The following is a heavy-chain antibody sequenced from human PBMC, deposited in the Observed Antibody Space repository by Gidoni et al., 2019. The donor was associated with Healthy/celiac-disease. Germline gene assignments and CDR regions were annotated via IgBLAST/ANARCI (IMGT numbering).Heavy chain of an antibody. J-gene: IGHJ4*02. CDR3: ASGPQIVVVPAYFDY. D-gene: IGHD2-2*01. V-gene: IGHV4-39*01. Sequence: QLQLQESGPGLVKPSETLSLTCTVSGGSIIRPNYYWGWTRQPPGKGLEWIGSIYHSGSTHYNPSLKSRVTISVDTPKNQFSLKLSSVTAADTAVYYCASGPQIVVVPAYFDYWGQGTLVTVSS. CDR2: IYHSGST. CDR1: GGSIIRPNYY.